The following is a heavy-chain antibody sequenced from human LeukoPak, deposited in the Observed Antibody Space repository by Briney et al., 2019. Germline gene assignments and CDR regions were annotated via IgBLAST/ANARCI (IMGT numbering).Heavy chain of an antibody. CDR1: GYSISSGYY. V-gene: IGHV4-38-2*02. J-gene: IGHJ6*02. CDR3: ARYITMVRGVLDV. CDR2: IYHSGST. D-gene: IGHD3-10*01. Sequence: SETLSLTCTVSGYSISSGYYWGWIRQPPGKGLEWIGSIYHSGSTYYNPSLKSRVTISVDTSKNQFSLKLSSVTAADTAVYYCARYITMVRGVLDVWGQGTTVTVSS.